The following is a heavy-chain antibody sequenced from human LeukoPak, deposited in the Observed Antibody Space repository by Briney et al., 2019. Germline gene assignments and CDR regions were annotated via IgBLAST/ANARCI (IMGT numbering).Heavy chain of an antibody. D-gene: IGHD3-10*01. CDR2: IIPIFGTT. V-gene: IGHV1-69*06. Sequence: SVKVSCKASGGTFNSYAISWVRQAPGQGLEWMGGIIPIFGTTNYARKFRGRVTLTADKSTRTAYMELSSLRSEDTAVYYCARAGDASGAFDIWGRGTMVTVSS. J-gene: IGHJ3*02. CDR3: ARAGDASGAFDI. CDR1: GGTFNSYA.